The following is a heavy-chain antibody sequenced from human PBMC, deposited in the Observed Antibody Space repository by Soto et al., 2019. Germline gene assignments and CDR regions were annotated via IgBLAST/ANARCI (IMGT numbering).Heavy chain of an antibody. V-gene: IGHV1-58*01. Sequence: SVKVSCKASGFTFTSSAVQWVRQARGQSLDWIGWIVVGSGNTNYAQKFQERVTITRDMSTSTAYMELSSLRSEYTAVYYCAADPPYVLRSSYGMDVWGQGTTVTVSS. J-gene: IGHJ6*02. CDR1: GFTFTSSA. CDR3: AADPPYVLRSSYGMDV. D-gene: IGHD3-3*01. CDR2: IVVGSGNT.